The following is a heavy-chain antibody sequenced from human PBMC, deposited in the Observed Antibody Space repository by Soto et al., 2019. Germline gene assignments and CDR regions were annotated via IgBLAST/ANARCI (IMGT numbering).Heavy chain of an antibody. CDR2: IYYSEST. V-gene: IGHV4-31*03. J-gene: IGHJ3*02. Sequence: SETLSLTCTVSGGSISSGGYYWSWIRQHPGKGLEWIGYIYYSESTYYNPSIKSRVTISVDTSKNQFSLKLSSVTAADTAVYYCARDGRVEYYYDSSGYYSGYGAFDIWGQGTMVT. CDR3: ARDGRVEYYYDSSGYYSGYGAFDI. D-gene: IGHD3-22*01. CDR1: GGSISSGGYY.